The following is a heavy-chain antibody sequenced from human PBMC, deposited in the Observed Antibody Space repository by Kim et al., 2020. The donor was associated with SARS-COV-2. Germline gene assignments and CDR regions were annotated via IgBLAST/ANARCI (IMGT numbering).Heavy chain of an antibody. D-gene: IGHD1-26*01. CDR1: GYNFRDFW. V-gene: IGHV5-51*01. CDR2: IYPGDSDT. Sequence: GESLKISCQGSGYNFRDFWIVWVRQMPGKGLEVMGIIYPGDSDTRYTPSFRGQVTISADNSNSTAYLHWSSLKASDSAIYYCTRLSWGAGMIFHQEHREGRQGFDVWGQGTTVTVSS. CDR3: TRLSWGAGMIFHQEHREGRQGFDV. J-gene: IGHJ6*02.